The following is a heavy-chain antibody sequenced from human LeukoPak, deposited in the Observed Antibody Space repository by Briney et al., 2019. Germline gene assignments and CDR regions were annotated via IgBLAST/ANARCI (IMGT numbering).Heavy chain of an antibody. CDR2: IYYSGST. Sequence: SETLSLTCTVSGGSISSYYWSWIRQPPGKGLEWIGYIYYSGSTNYNRSPKSRVTISVDTSKNQFSLKLSSVTAADTAVYYCASSRGGSSLWDNYYYSYTDVWGKGTTVTVSS. CDR3: ASSRGGSSLWDNYYYSYTDV. D-gene: IGHD6-6*01. V-gene: IGHV4-59*01. J-gene: IGHJ6*03. CDR1: GGSISSYY.